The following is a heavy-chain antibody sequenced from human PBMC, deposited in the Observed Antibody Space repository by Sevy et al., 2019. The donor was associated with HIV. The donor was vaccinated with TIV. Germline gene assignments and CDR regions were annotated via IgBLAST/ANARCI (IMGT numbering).Heavy chain of an antibody. J-gene: IGHJ4*02. D-gene: IGHD3-3*01. CDR3: ARVGFYDFWSGYYPDFDS. CDR1: GFTFSNFW. Sequence: GGSLRLSCAASGFTFSNFWMSWVRQAPGKGLEWVANIKEDGSDKYYVKSVKGRFTISRDNAKNSVSLQMNSLRVEETAVYYCARVGFYDFWSGYYPDFDSWGQGTLVTVSS. V-gene: IGHV3-7*04. CDR2: IKEDGSDK.